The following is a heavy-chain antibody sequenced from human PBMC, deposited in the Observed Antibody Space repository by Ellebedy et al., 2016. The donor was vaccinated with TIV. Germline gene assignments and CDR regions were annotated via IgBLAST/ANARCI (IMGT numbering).Heavy chain of an antibody. CDR1: GGSFSGYY. D-gene: IGHD3-10*01. J-gene: IGHJ6*03. CDR2: INHSGST. CDR3: ARVRTPIYYGSGRFNHFDHFMDV. V-gene: IGHV4-34*01. Sequence: GSLRLXXAVYGGSFSGYYWSWIRQPPGKGLEWIGEINHSGSTHYNPSLKSRVTILVDTSKNHFSLKLSSVTAADTAVYYCARVRTPIYYGSGRFNHFDHFMDVWGDGTAVTVSS.